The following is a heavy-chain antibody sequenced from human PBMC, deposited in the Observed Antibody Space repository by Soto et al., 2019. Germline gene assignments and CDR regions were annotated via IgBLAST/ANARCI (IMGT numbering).Heavy chain of an antibody. V-gene: IGHV1-2*02. Sequence: QVQLVQSGAEAKKPGASVKVSCKASGYTFTGFYIHWVRQAPGQGLEWMGWINPNSGGTNFAQTFQGRVTMTRDTSISTAFMELSRLRSDDTAVFYCARGLVGYESLDYWGQGTLVTVSS. CDR1: GYTFTGFY. CDR3: ARGLVGYESLDY. D-gene: IGHD5-12*01. J-gene: IGHJ4*02. CDR2: INPNSGGT.